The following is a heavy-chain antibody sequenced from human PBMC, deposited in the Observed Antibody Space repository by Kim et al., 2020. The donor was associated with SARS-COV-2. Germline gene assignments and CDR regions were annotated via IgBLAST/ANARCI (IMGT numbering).Heavy chain of an antibody. CDR2: ITYDGSNK. CDR3: AGGYCTNAIGWFAY. D-gene: IGHD2-8*01. V-gene: IGHV3-33*05. CDR1: GLRFSSYA. J-gene: IGHJ4*02. Sequence: GGSLRLSCAASGLRFSSYAMYWVRQAPDKGLEWVAAITYDGSNKHYTDSVKGRFTISRDNSKNTLYLQMNGLRNEDTAVYYCAGGYCTNAIGWFAYWGQGTLVTVSS.